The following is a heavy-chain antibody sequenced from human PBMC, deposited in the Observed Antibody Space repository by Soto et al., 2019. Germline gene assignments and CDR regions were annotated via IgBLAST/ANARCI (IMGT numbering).Heavy chain of an antibody. CDR3: ARDDSGPEYCFDY. V-gene: IGHV3-30-3*01. J-gene: IGHJ4*02. CDR2: ISYDGNKS. Sequence: ESGGGVVQPGRSLRLSCAASGFTFNKYAMHWVRQAPGKGLEWVAVISYDGNKSYYADSVKGRFTISRDNSKNTLYVQMNSLTAEDTAVYYCARDDSGPEYCFDYWGQGTLVSVSS. CDR1: GFTFNKYA. D-gene: IGHD1-26*01.